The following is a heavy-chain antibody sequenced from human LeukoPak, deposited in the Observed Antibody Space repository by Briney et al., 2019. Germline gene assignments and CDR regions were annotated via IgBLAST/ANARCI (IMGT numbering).Heavy chain of an antibody. CDR2: ISGSSSYI. D-gene: IGHD2/OR15-2a*01. CDR1: GLTFSPYS. Sequence: GGSLRLSCVASGLTFSPYSMNWVRQAPGKGLEWVSCISGSSSYIYYGDSVKGRFTISRDIAKNSLYLQMNSLRAEDTAVYYCARAGTENHFDYWGQGTLVTVSS. V-gene: IGHV3-21*01. CDR3: ARAGTENHFDY. J-gene: IGHJ4*02.